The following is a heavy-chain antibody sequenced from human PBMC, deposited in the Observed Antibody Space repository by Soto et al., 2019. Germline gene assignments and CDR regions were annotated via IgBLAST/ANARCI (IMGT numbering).Heavy chain of an antibody. CDR3: VKDESINWYSGHFRH. D-gene: IGHD6-13*01. CDR1: GFTFDDYA. CDR2: INWNSGSI. J-gene: IGHJ1*01. V-gene: IGHV3-9*01. Sequence: SLRLSCAASGFTFDDYAMHWVRQVPGKGLEWVSGINWNSGSIGYGDSVKGRFAISRDNANNSLHLQMNSLSAEDTAFYYCVKDESINWYSGHFRHWGQGTLVTVSS.